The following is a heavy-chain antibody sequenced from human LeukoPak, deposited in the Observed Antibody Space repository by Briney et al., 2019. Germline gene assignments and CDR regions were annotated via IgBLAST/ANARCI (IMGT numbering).Heavy chain of an antibody. V-gene: IGHV4-34*01. J-gene: IGHJ6*03. CDR2: INHSGST. D-gene: IGHD2-2*01. Sequence: SQTLSHTCAVYGGSFSGYYWSWIRQPPGKGLEWIGEINHSGSTNYNPSLKSRVTISVDTSKNQFSLKLSSVTAADTAVYYCASGRFDCSSTSCYAGQNYMDVWGKGTTVTVSS. CDR1: GGSFSGYY. CDR3: ASGRFDCSSTSCYAGQNYMDV.